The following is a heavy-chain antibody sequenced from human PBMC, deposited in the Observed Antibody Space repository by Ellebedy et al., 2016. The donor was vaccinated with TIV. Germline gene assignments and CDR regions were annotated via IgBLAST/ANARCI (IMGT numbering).Heavy chain of an antibody. Sequence: GESLKISCAASGFIFSNYNMTWVRQAPGKGLEWVSFINTDGDYIKYADSVKGRFTISRDNAKDSLSLQMNSLRVEDSAIYYCARDLSTTLRAYDSWGQGTLVTVSS. D-gene: IGHD1-26*01. J-gene: IGHJ4*02. CDR3: ARDLSTTLRAYDS. CDR1: GFIFSNYN. CDR2: INTDGDYI. V-gene: IGHV3-21*01.